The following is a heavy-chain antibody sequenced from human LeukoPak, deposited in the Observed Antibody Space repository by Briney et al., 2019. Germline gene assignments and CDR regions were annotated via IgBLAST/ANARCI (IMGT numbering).Heavy chain of an antibody. CDR2: VSYSSSTI. CDR3: GRDYYRSLDY. Sequence: GGSLRLSCAASGFTFSSYSMNWVRQAPGKGLEWISYVSYSSSTIYYADFVKGRFTISRDNAKNTLYLQMNSLRAEDTAVYYCGRDYYRSLDYWGQGTLVTVSS. V-gene: IGHV3-48*01. J-gene: IGHJ4*02. D-gene: IGHD3-10*01. CDR1: GFTFSSYS.